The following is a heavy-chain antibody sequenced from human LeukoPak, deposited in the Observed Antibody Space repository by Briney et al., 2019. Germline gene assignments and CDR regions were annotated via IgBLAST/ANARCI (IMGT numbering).Heavy chain of an antibody. V-gene: IGHV3-53*01. J-gene: IGHJ5*02. CDR3: ARTLYGIAPDWFDP. D-gene: IGHD1-14*01. CDR2: IYSGGST. CDR1: GFTVSNNY. Sequence: PGGSLRLSCAASGFTVSNNYMTWVRQAPGKGLEWLSVIYSGGSTYYADSVKGRFTISRDNSKNTLYLQMNSLRAEDTAVYYCARTLYGIAPDWFDPWGQETLVTVSS.